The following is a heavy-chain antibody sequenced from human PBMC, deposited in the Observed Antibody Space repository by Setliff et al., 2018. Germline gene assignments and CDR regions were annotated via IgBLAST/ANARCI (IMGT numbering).Heavy chain of an antibody. J-gene: IGHJ1*01. D-gene: IGHD6-6*01. Sequence: GGSLRLSCAASGFTFRSYAMHWVRQAPGKGLEWVAIIWYDGRNKYYADSVYGRFTVSRDNSKNTLYLQMNSLRVEDAAVYYCARDRDDGSSFAEYFQHWGQGTLVTVSS. CDR3: ARDRDDGSSFAEYFQH. V-gene: IGHV3-33*01. CDR2: IWYDGRNK. CDR1: GFTFRSYA.